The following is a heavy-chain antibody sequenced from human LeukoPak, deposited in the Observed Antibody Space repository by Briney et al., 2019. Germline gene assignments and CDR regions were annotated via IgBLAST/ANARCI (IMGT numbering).Heavy chain of an antibody. V-gene: IGHV4-59*01. CDR1: GDSINSYY. J-gene: IGHJ4*02. CDR3: ARGRLGELSLFDS. D-gene: IGHD3-16*02. CDR2: IYHSGST. Sequence: PSETLSLTCTVSGDSINSYYWSWIRQSPGKGLEWIGYIYHSGSTNYNPSLKSRVTILIDTSKNQFSLKLSSLTAADTAVYYCARGRLGELSLFDSWGRGTLVTVSS.